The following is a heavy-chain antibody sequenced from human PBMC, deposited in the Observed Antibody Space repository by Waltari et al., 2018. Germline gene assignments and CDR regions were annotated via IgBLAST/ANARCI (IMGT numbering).Heavy chain of an antibody. Sequence: VQLVQSGAEVRTPGSSVKVSCKASGGPFGGYGISWARLVPGQRLEWLGVIIPIFGIPDYSQKFQDRLTITADESTSTAYMELSSLTSEDTAIYFGATHKLGISQHYYHMGAWGKGTTVTISS. J-gene: IGHJ6*03. CDR1: GGPFGGYG. CDR2: IIPIFGIP. V-gene: IGHV1-69*12. D-gene: IGHD3-3*02. CDR3: ATHKLGISQHYYHMGA.